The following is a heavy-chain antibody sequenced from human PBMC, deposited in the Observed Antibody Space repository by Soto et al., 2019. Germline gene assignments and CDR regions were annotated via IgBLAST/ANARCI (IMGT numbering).Heavy chain of an antibody. D-gene: IGHD3-10*01. CDR2: ISSSSSYI. Sequence: PGGSLRLSCAASGFTFSSYSMNWVRQAPGKGLEWVSSISSSSSYIYYADSVKGRFTISRDNAKNSLYLQMNSLRAEDTAVYYCARVGYGSGSYPDAFDIWGQGTMVTVSS. CDR3: ARVGYGSGSYPDAFDI. J-gene: IGHJ3*02. CDR1: GFTFSSYS. V-gene: IGHV3-21*01.